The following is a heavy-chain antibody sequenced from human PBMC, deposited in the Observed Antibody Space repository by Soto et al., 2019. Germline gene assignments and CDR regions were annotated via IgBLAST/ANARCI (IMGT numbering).Heavy chain of an antibody. CDR2: ISYDGSNK. V-gene: IGHV3-30*18. Sequence: GGSLRLSCAASGFTFITYVIHWVLQAPGKGLEWVSFISYDGSNKNYVDSVKGRFTISRDNSKNTLYLQMNSLRVEDTAVYFCAKDELRTNSLYDMEVWGQGTTVNVSS. J-gene: IGHJ6*01. CDR1: GFTFITYV. CDR3: AKDELRTNSLYDMEV. D-gene: IGHD1-1*01.